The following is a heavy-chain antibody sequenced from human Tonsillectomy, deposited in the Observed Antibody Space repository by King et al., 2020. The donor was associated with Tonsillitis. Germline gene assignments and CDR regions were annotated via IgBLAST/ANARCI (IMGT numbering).Heavy chain of an antibody. CDR3: ARGGGSGLYYFDS. D-gene: IGHD6-19*01. Sequence: VQLVESGGGVVQPGRTLRLSCAASGFTFSSYGMHWVRQAPGKGLEWVAVIWYDGSNKFYVDSVKGRFTIARDNSKNTLYLQMNSLRAEDTAVYYCARGGGSGLYYFDSWGQGTLVTVSS. CDR2: IWYDGSNK. CDR1: GFTFSSYG. V-gene: IGHV3-33*08. J-gene: IGHJ4*02.